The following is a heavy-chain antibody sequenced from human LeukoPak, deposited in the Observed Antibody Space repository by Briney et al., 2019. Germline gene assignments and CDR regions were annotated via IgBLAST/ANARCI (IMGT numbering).Heavy chain of an antibody. V-gene: IGHV4-4*09. J-gene: IGHJ5*02. Sequence: KASETLSLTCTVSGGSISSYYWSWIRQPPGKGLEWIGYIYTSGSTNYNPSLKSRVTISVDTSKNQFSLKLSSVTAADTAVYYCARHMYYYDSSGYYRFDTWGQGTLVTVSS. CDR2: IYTSGST. CDR3: ARHMYYYDSSGYYRFDT. CDR1: GGSISSYY. D-gene: IGHD3-22*01.